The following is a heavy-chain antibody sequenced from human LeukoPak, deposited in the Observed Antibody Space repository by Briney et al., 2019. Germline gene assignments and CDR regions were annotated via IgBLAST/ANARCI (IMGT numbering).Heavy chain of an antibody. J-gene: IGHJ5*02. CDR2: ISGSSSTI. CDR1: GFTFSSYS. CDR3: ARDQGIAAVADSFWFDP. Sequence: GGSLRLSCAASGFTFSSYSMNWVRQAPGKGLEWVSYISGSSSTIYYADSVKGRFTISRDNAKNSLYLQMNGLRAEDTAVYYCARDQGIAAVADSFWFDPWGQGTLVTVSS. V-gene: IGHV3-48*01. D-gene: IGHD6-19*01.